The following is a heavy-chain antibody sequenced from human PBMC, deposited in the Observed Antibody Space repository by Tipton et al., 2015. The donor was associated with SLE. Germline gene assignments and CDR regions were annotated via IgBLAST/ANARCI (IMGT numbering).Heavy chain of an antibody. CDR3: ARDRGTGTTFDAVDI. D-gene: IGHD1-7*01. V-gene: IGHV3-48*03. CDR1: GFTFSSYE. CDR2: ISSSGSTI. J-gene: IGHJ3*02. Sequence: SLRLSCAASGFTFSSYEMNWVRQAPGKGLEWVSYISSSGSTIYYADSVKGRFTISRDNAKNSLYLQMNSLRAEDTAVYYCARDRGTGTTFDAVDIWGQGTMVTVSS.